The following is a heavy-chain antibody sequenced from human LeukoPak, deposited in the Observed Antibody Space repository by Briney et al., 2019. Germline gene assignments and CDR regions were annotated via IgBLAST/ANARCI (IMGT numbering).Heavy chain of an antibody. CDR1: GFPFKGYW. D-gene: IGHD3-10*01. J-gene: IGHJ4*02. Sequence: GGSLRLSCVASGFPFKGYWRTWVGQPPGKGLDWVANIKPDGSETNYLDSVKGRFTISRDNARDSLFLEMNNLRVDDTAVYYCARDGGELWPLDEWGQGILVTVSS. CDR3: ARDGGELWPLDE. CDR2: IKPDGSET. V-gene: IGHV3-7*01.